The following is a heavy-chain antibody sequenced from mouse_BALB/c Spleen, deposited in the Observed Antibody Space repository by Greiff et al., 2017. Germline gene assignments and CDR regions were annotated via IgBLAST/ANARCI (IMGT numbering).Heavy chain of an antibody. CDR2: ISSGSSTI. V-gene: IGHV5-17*02. CDR3: AREMAPIVYYGSGGFAY. D-gene: IGHD1-1*01. Sequence: DVHLVESGGGLVQPGGSRKLSCAASGFTFSSFGMHWVRQAPEKGLEWVAYISSGSSTIYYADTVKGRFTISRDNPKNTLFLQMTSLRSEDTAMYYCAREMAPIVYYGSGGFAYWGQGTLVTVSA. J-gene: IGHJ3*01. CDR1: GFTFSSFG.